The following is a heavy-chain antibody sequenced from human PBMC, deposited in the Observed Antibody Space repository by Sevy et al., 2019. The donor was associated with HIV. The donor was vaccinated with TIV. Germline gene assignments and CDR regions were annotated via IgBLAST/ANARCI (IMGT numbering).Heavy chain of an antibody. V-gene: IGHV3-30-3*01. CDR1: GFTFSSYA. CDR3: TSDILTGYCFDY. D-gene: IGHD3-9*01. CDR2: ISYDGSNK. Sequence: GESLKISCAASGFTFSSYAMHWVRQAPGKGLEWVAVISYDGSNKYYADSVKGRFTISRDNCKNTLYLQMNSLRAEDTAVYYCTSDILTGYCFDYWGQGTLVTVSS. J-gene: IGHJ4*02.